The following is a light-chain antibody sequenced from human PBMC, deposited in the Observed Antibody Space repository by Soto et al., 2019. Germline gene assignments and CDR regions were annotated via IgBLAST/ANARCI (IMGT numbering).Light chain of an antibody. Sequence: DIQMPQSPSTLSASVGDRVTITCRASQSISSWLAWYQQKPGKAPKFLIYDASSLESGVPSRFSGSGSGTEFTLSISNLQPEDVGTFYCQKYHSAPPTFGHGTKVDIK. CDR3: QKYHSAPPT. V-gene: IGKV1-5*01. CDR1: QSISSW. J-gene: IGKJ1*01. CDR2: DAS.